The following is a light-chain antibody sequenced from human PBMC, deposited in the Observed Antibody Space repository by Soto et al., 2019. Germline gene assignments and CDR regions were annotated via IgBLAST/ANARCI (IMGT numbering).Light chain of an antibody. CDR1: QSLLDTNGKTY. Sequence: DIVMTQTPLSLSVTPGQPASISCKSSQSLLDTNGKTYLSWYLKKPGQPPQPLIYELSKRFSGVPDRSIASGSGTDFKLNISRFVTVDVVVTECVENIQHPYIFGRETNLEIK. CDR2: ELS. CDR3: VENIQHPYI. V-gene: IGKV2D-29*01. J-gene: IGKJ2*01.